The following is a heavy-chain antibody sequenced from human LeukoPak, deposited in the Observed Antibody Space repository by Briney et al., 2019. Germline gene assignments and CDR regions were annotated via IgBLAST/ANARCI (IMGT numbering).Heavy chain of an antibody. Sequence: SETLFLTCTVSGGSISSSSYYWGWIRQPPGKGLEWIGSIYYSGSTYYNPSLKSQVTISVDTSKNQFSLKLSSVTAADTAVYYCAREGLRGYFDYWGQGTLVTVSS. V-gene: IGHV4-39*07. CDR3: AREGLRGYFDY. D-gene: IGHD5-12*01. J-gene: IGHJ4*02. CDR1: GGSISSSSYY. CDR2: IYYSGST.